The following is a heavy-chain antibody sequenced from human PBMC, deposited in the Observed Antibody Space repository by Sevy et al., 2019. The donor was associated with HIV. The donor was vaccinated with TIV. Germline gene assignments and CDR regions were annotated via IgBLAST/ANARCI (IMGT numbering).Heavy chain of an antibody. J-gene: IGHJ4*02. D-gene: IGHD3-10*01. CDR1: GGSISSGGYY. Sequence: SETLSLTCTVSGGSISSGGYYWSWIRQHPGKGLEWIGYIYYSGSTYYNPSLRSRVTISVDTPKNQFFLKLSSVTAADTAVYYCARGGYYGSGTMDYWGQGTLVTVSS. CDR2: IYYSGST. CDR3: ARGGYYGSGTMDY. V-gene: IGHV4-31*03.